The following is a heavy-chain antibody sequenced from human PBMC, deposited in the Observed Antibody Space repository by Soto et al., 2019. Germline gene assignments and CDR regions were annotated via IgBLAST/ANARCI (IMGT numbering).Heavy chain of an antibody. CDR2: IIPILGIA. CDR3: ARLRVGAIAPEDGY. Sequence: QVQLVQSGAEVKKPGSSVKVSCKASGGTFSSSTISWVRQAPGQGLEWMGRIIPILGIATYAQKFQGRGTITADKSTSTAYMELSSLRSEDTAGYYCARLRVGAIAPEDGYWGQGTLVTVSS. J-gene: IGHJ4*02. CDR1: GGTFSSST. D-gene: IGHD1-26*01. V-gene: IGHV1-69*02.